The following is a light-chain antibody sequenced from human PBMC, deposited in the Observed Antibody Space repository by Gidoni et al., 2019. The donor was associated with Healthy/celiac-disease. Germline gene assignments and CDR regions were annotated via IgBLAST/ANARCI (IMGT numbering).Light chain of an antibody. J-gene: IGLJ2*01. CDR2: DVS. CDR3: SSYAGSNNFEVV. V-gene: IGLV2-8*01. Sequence: QSALTHPPSASGPPGQSGTISCTGTSSDVGWYNYVSWYQQHPGKAPKLLIYDVSQRPSGVPDRFSGSKSGNTASLPVSGLQAEDEADYYCSSYAGSNNFEVVFGGGTKLTVL. CDR1: SSDVGWYNY.